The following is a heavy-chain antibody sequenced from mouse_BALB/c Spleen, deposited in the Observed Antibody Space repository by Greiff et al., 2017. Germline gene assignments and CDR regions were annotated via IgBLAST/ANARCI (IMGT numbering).Heavy chain of an antibody. V-gene: IGHV14-3*02. CDR3: AGLTETGIAY. CDR1: GFNIKDTY. Sequence: EVKLQESGAELVKPGASVKLSCTASGFNIKDTYMHWVKQRPEQGLEWIGRIDPANGNTKYDPKFQGKATITADTSSNTAYLQLSSLTSEDTAVYYCAGLTETGIAYWGQETLVTVSA. CDR2: IDPANGNT. D-gene: IGHD3-2*01. J-gene: IGHJ3*01.